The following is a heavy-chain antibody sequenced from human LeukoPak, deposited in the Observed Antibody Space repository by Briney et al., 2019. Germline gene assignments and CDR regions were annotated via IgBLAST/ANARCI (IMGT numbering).Heavy chain of an antibody. Sequence: GGSLRLSCAASEFSFSNYWMTWVRQAPGKGLEWVASIKPDGSEKKYVASVKGRFTISRDNSKNTIYLQMNSLRAEDTALYYCAKAAAAPGFDFWGQGTLVTVSS. J-gene: IGHJ4*02. CDR3: AKAAAAPGFDF. CDR1: EFSFSNYW. D-gene: IGHD6-13*01. CDR2: IKPDGSEK. V-gene: IGHV3-7*03.